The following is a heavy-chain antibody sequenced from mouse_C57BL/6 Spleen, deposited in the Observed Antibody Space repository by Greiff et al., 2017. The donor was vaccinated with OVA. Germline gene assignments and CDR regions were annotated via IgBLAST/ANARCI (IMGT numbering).Heavy chain of an antibody. CDR1: GYSFTDYN. D-gene: IGHD1-1*01. CDR3: ARHGYGSSYVNAMDY. CDR2: INPNYGTT. V-gene: IGHV1-39*01. Sequence: VQLKQSGPELVKPGASVKISCKASGYSFTDYNMNWVKQSNGKSLEWIGVINPNYGTTSYNQQFKGKATLTVDQSSSTAYMQLNSLTSEDSAVYYCARHGYGSSYVNAMDYWGQGTSVTVSS. J-gene: IGHJ4*01.